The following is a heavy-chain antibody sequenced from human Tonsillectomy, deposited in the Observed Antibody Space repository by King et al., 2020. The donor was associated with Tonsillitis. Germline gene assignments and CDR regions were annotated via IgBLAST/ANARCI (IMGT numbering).Heavy chain of an antibody. V-gene: IGHV3-23*04. CDR3: AKLLRSGYHLYYMDV. J-gene: IGHJ6*03. D-gene: IGHD3-3*01. CDR2: ISDSSGGT. CDR1: GFTFSSFA. Sequence: VQLVESGGGLVQPGGSLRLSCAASGFTFSSFAMTWVRQAPGKGLEWVSSISDSSGGTYNADSVNGRFTISRDNSKNPLYLQVNGLRAEDTAVYYCAKLLRSGYHLYYMDVWGKGTTVTVSS.